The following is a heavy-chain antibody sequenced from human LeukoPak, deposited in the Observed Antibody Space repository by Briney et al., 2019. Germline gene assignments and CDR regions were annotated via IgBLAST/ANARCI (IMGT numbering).Heavy chain of an antibody. CDR3: AREVRKHYYYYMDV. J-gene: IGHJ6*03. Sequence: SETLSLTCTVSGGSISSSSYYWGWTRQPPGKGLEWIGSIYYSGSTYYNPSLKSRVTISVDTSKNQFSLKLSSVTAADTAVYYCAREVRKHYYYYMDVWGKGTTVTVSS. CDR2: IYYSGST. V-gene: IGHV4-39*07. CDR1: GGSISSSSYY. D-gene: IGHD2-21*01.